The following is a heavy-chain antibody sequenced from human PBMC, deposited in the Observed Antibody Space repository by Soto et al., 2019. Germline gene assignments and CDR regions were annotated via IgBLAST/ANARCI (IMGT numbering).Heavy chain of an antibody. Sequence: GGSLRLSCAASGFTFSSYGMHWVRQAPGKGLEWVAVISYDGSNKYYADSVKGRFTISRDNSKNTLYLQMNSLRAEDTAVYYCAKDRDSSGYYPPRYYFDYWGQGTLVTVSS. J-gene: IGHJ4*02. D-gene: IGHD3-22*01. CDR3: AKDRDSSGYYPPRYYFDY. CDR1: GFTFSSYG. CDR2: ISYDGSNK. V-gene: IGHV3-30*18.